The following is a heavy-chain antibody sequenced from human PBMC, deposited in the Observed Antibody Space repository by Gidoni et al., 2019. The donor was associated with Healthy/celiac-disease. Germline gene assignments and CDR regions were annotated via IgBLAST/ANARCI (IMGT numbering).Heavy chain of an antibody. D-gene: IGHD3-22*01. V-gene: IGHV3-30-3*01. CDR2: ISYDGSNK. J-gene: IGHJ6*02. CDR1: GFTFSSYA. CDR3: ARVMYYYDSSGYYGADLTGGAYYGMDV. Sequence: QVQLVESGGGVVQPGRSLRLSCAASGFTFSSYAMNWVRQAPGKGLEWVAFISYDGSNKYYADSVKGRFTISRDNSKNTLYLQMNSLRAEDTAVYYCARVMYYYDSSGYYGADLTGGAYYGMDVWGQGTTVTVSS.